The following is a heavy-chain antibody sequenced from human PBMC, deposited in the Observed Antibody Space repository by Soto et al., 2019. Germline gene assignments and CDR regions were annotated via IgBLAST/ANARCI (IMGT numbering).Heavy chain of an antibody. CDR2: ISYDGSNK. D-gene: IGHD6-13*01. V-gene: IGHV3-30*18. CDR3: AKGGQQLVHY. J-gene: IGHJ4*02. CDR1: GFTFSSYG. Sequence: PGGSLRLSCAASGFTFSSYGMHWVRQAPGKGLEWVAVISYDGSNKYYADSVKGRFTISRDNSKNTLYLQMNSLRAEDTAVYYCAKGGQQLVHYWGQGTLVTVSS.